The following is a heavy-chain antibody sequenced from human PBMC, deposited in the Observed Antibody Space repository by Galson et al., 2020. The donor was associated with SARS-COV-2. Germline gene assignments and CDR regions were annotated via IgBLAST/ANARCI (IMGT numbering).Heavy chain of an antibody. CDR1: GYTFTSYD. V-gene: IGHV1-8*03. J-gene: IGHJ6*03. Sequence: GESLKISCKASGYTFTSYDINWVRQATGQGLEWMGWMNPNSGNTGYAQKFQGRVTITRNTSISTAYMELSSLRSEDTAVYYCARSPNSDYYYYMDVWGKGTTVTISS. D-gene: IGHD3-10*01. CDR2: MNPNSGNT. CDR3: ARSPNSDYYYYMDV.